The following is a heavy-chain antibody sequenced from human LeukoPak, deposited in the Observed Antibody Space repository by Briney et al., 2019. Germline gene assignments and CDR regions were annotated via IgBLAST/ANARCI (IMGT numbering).Heavy chain of an antibody. D-gene: IGHD1-26*01. V-gene: IGHV1-46*01. J-gene: IGHJ3*02. Sequence: ASVKVSCKASGYSFTSYYMHWVRQAPGQGLEWMGIINPSGGSTSYAQKFQGRVTVTRDMSTSTVYMELSSLRSEDTAVYYCARVIVGARDDAFDIWGQGTMVTVSS. CDR1: GYSFTSYY. CDR2: INPSGGST. CDR3: ARVIVGARDDAFDI.